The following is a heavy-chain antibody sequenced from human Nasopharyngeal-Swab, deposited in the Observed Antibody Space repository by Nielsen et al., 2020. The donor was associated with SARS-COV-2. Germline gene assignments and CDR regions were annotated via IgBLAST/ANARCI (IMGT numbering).Heavy chain of an antibody. V-gene: IGHV4-59*01. Sequence: SETLSLTCTVSGGSISSYYWSWIRQPPGKGLEWIGHIYYSGSTNYNPSLKSRVTISVDTSKNQFSLKLSSVTAADTAVYYCARGLEMATSAWDYWGQGTLVTVSS. J-gene: IGHJ4*02. D-gene: IGHD5-24*01. CDR3: ARGLEMATSAWDY. CDR2: IYYSGST. CDR1: GGSISSYY.